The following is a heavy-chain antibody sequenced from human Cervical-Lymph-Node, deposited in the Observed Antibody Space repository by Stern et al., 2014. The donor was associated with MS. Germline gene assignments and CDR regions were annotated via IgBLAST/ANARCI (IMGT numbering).Heavy chain of an antibody. V-gene: IGHV3-33*01. J-gene: IGHJ1*01. CDR1: GFTFSSYG. Sequence: VQLVESGGGVVQPGRSLRLSCAASGFTFSSYGMHWVRQAPGKGLEWVALIWYDGSNKYYADSVKGRFTISRDNSKKTLYLQMNSLRAEDTAVYYCAREGGNTAKYFQHWGQGTLVTVSS. CDR2: IWYDGSNK. D-gene: IGHD4-23*01. CDR3: AREGGNTAKYFQH.